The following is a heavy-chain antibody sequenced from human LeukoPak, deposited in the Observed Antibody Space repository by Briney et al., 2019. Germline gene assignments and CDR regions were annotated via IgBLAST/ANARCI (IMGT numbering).Heavy chain of an antibody. J-gene: IGHJ4*02. Sequence: SETLSLTCTVSGGSISSYYWSWIRQPPGKGLEWIGSIYYSGSTYYNPSLKGRVTISVDTSKNQFSLKLSSVTAADTAVYYCASNYYDSSGYLDYWGQGTLVTVSS. CDR3: ASNYYDSSGYLDY. CDR2: IYYSGST. V-gene: IGHV4-59*05. D-gene: IGHD3-22*01. CDR1: GGSISSYY.